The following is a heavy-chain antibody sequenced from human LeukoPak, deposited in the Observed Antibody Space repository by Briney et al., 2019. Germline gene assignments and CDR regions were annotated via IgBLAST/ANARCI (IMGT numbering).Heavy chain of an antibody. Sequence: PGGSLRLSCAAPGFTFSSYEMNWVRQAPGKGLEWVSYISSRGSTIYYADSVKGRFTISRDNAKNSLYLQMNSLRAEDTAVYYCARGRWLVFRGQGTLVTVSS. D-gene: IGHD6-19*01. J-gene: IGHJ4*02. CDR3: ARGRWLVF. V-gene: IGHV3-48*03. CDR1: GFTFSSYE. CDR2: ISSRGSTI.